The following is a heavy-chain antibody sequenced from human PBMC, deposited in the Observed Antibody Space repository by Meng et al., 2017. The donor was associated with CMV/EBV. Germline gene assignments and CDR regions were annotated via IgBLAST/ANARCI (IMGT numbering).Heavy chain of an antibody. CDR2: IYHSGSA. CDR1: ISSSNW. CDR3: AREAYSCTSTSCYGVYFDY. D-gene: IGHD2-2*01. Sequence: ISSSNWWSWFRQPPGKGLEWIGEIYHSGSANYNPSLKSRVTISVDKSKNQFSLKLSSVTAADTAVYYCAREAYSCTSTSCYGVYFDYWGQGTLVTVSS. V-gene: IGHV4-4*02. J-gene: IGHJ4*02.